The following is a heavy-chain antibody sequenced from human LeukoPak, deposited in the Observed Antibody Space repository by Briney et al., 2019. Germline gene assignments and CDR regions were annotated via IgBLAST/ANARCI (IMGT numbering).Heavy chain of an antibody. CDR2: IGIADDT. D-gene: IGHD5/OR15-5a*01. J-gene: IGHJ3*02. CDR3: VRGGIRVSGIDAFDI. V-gene: IGHV3-13*01. CDR1: RFTYSNYD. Sequence: GGSLRLSCAASRFTYSNYDMHWVRQGPGGGLEWVSAIGIADDTHYADSVKGRFTISRENARNSLYLQINSLRDGDTAVYSCVRGGIRVSGIDAFDIWGQGTVVTVSS.